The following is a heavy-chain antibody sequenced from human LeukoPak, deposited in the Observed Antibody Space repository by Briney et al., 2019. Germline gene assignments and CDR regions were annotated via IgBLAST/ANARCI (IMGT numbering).Heavy chain of an antibody. Sequence: PGGSLRLSCAASGFTFSSYWMSWVRQAPGKGLEWVANIKQDGSEKYYVDSVKGRFTISRDNAKNSLYLQMNSLRAEDTAVYYCTVPQSGGNWFDPWGPGTQVTVSS. CDR3: TVPQSGGNWFDP. D-gene: IGHD3-16*01. V-gene: IGHV3-7*05. CDR1: GFTFSSYW. J-gene: IGHJ5*02. CDR2: IKQDGSEK.